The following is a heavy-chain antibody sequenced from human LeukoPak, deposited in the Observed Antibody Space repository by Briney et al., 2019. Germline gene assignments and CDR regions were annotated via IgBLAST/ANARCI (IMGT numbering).Heavy chain of an antibody. CDR1: GFTFSSYG. V-gene: IGHV3-30*18. J-gene: IGHJ5*02. CDR2: ISYDGSNK. Sequence: PGRSLRLSCAASGFTFSSYGMPWVRQAPGKGLEWVAVISYDGSNKYYADSVKGRFTISRDNSKNTLYLQMNSLRAEDTAVYYCAKARRTTGFDPWGQGTLDTVSS. CDR3: AKARRTTGFDP. D-gene: IGHD1-1*01.